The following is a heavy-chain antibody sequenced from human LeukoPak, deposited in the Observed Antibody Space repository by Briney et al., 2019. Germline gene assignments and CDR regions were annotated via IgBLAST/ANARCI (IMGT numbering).Heavy chain of an antibody. CDR3: ARGVVSGRFGDYYYYVDV. D-gene: IGHD3-16*01. Sequence: SETLSLTCAVYGGSFSGHYWTRIRQPPGKGLQWIGEVNDRGSTNYNPSLKSRLTISEDKSKKQFSLRLPSVTAADTAVYYCARGVVSGRFGDYYYYVDVWGKGTTVTVSS. J-gene: IGHJ6*03. CDR1: GGSFSGHY. V-gene: IGHV4-34*01. CDR2: VNDRGST.